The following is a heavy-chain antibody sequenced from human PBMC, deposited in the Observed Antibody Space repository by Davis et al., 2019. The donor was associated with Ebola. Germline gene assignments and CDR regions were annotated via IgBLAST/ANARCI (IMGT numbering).Heavy chain of an antibody. V-gene: IGHV4-61*01. CDR2: IYYSGST. D-gene: IGHD2-21*01. CDR1: GGSVSSGSYY. J-gene: IGHJ4*02. Sequence: PSETLSLTCTVSGGSVSSGSYYWSWIRQPPGKGLEWIGYIYYSGSTNYNPSLKSRVTISVDTSKNQFSLKLSSVTAADTAVYYCARGACGGDCYGVSVDYFDYWGQGTLVTVSS. CDR3: ARGACGGDCYGVSVDYFDY.